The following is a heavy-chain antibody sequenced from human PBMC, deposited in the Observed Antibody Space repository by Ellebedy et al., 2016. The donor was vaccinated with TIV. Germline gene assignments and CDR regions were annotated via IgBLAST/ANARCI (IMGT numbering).Heavy chain of an antibody. V-gene: IGHV5-10-1*01. CDR3: ARRDWLGSGSYYFDY. CDR2: IDPSDSYT. CDR1: GYTFTAYW. J-gene: IGHJ4*02. Sequence: GESLKISXKISGYTFTAYWITWVRQIPGKGLEWMGRIDPSDSYTTYSPSFQGHVTISTDKSISTVYLQWSRLKASDTAMYFCARRDWLGSGSYYFDYWGQGTPVSVSS. D-gene: IGHD3-10*01.